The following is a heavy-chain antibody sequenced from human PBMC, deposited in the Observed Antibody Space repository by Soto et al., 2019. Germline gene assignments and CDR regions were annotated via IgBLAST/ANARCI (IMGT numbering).Heavy chain of an antibody. CDR2: INHSGST. J-gene: IGHJ5*02. CDR3: ARAKGGVGARRSNWFDP. CDR1: GGSFSGYY. Sequence: SETMSLTYAVYGGSFSGYYWSWIRQPPGKGLEWIGEINHSGSTNYNPSLKSRVTISVDTSKNQFSLKLSSVTAADTAVYYCARAKGGVGARRSNWFDPWGQGTLVTVSS. D-gene: IGHD1-26*01. V-gene: IGHV4-34*01.